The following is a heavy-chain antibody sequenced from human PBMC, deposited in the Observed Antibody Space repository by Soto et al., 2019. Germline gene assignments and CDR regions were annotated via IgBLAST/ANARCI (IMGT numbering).Heavy chain of an antibody. D-gene: IGHD1-26*01. CDR2: IDTSGST. CDR3: ARTVGAAYYFDF. V-gene: IGHV4-4*07. CDR1: GDSMTKYY. Sequence: QVQLQESGPGLVKPSETLSLTCTVSGDSMTKYYWSWIRQPAGKGLEWIGRIDTSGSTNYNPSLKSRVTMSIDTSNNHFSLTLKSVTAADTAVYYCARTVGAAYYFDFWGQGALVTVSS. J-gene: IGHJ4*02.